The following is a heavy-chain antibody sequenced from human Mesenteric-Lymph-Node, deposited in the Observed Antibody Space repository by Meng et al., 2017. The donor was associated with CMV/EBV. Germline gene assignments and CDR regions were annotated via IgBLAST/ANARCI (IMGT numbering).Heavy chain of an antibody. V-gene: IGHV3-23*01. D-gene: IGHD3-3*01. CDR2: ISDSGDTT. CDR1: GFSFRTYA. J-gene: IGHJ4*02. CDR3: AKDLWNNFLVGYFPGSDY. Sequence: GESLKISCAASGFSFRTYAMNWVRPAPGEGLEWVSYISDSGDTTYYADSVKGRFTICRDNSKNTLYLQVDRLRVEDTAIYFCAKDLWNNFLVGYFPGSDYWGQGTVVTVSS.